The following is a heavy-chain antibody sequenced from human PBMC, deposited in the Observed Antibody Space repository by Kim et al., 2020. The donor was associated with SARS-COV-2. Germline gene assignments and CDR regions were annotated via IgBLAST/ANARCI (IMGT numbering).Heavy chain of an antibody. Sequence: GGSLRLSCTASGFTFGGNWMTWVRQAAGKGLEWVACINQDGGQTYYVDSAKGRFTISRDNAKNSVYLQMNSLRGEDTAVYYCAKGGGGGFWGQGTLVTLS. CDR1: GFTFGGNW. J-gene: IGHJ1*01. CDR3: AKGGGGGF. CDR2: INQDGGQT. V-gene: IGHV3-7*01. D-gene: IGHD3-16*01.